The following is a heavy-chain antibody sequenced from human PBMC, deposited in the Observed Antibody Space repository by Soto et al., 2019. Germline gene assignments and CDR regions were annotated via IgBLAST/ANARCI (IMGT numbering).Heavy chain of an antibody. CDR3: AKDGGGSAMFGQ. Sequence: GGSLRLSCAASGFTFNTYAMSWVRQAPGKGLEWVSTIDKSGGSTYYADSVKGRFTISRDNSKNTMSPQMISLRVEDTAVYYCAKDGGGSAMFGQWGQGTQVTVSS. V-gene: IGHV3-23*01. CDR2: IDKSGGST. D-gene: IGHD3-16*01. J-gene: IGHJ5*02. CDR1: GFTFNTYA.